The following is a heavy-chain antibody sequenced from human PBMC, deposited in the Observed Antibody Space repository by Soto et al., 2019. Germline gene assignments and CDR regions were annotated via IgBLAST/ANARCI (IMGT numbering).Heavy chain of an antibody. CDR3: APHVSCSGGSCQYDAFAI. D-gene: IGHD2-15*01. Sequence: EVQVLESGGGLVQPGGSLRLSCEGSGFTVSSHAMPWIRQAPGKGPEWVSTVTADGGTYYADSVKGRFAMSRDTSENTLYLQMNSLGAEDTAAYYCAPHVSCSGGSCQYDAFAIRGQGTMVTVS. V-gene: IGHV3-23*01. CDR1: GFTVSSHA. CDR2: VTADGGT. J-gene: IGHJ3*02.